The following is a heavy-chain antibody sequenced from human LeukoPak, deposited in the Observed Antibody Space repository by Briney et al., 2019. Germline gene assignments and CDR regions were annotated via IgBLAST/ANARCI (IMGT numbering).Heavy chain of an antibody. CDR2: IFGSGDNT. D-gene: IGHD3-16*02. CDR1: GFTFSSYA. CDR3: AREAYDYVWGSYRPPDY. J-gene: IGHJ4*02. Sequence: GGSLRLSCAASGFTFSSYAMSWVRQAPGKGLEWVSTIFGSGDNTYYADSVKGRFTISRDNAKNSLYLQMNSLRAEDTAVYYCAREAYDYVWGSYRPPDYWGQGTLVTVSS. V-gene: IGHV3-23*01.